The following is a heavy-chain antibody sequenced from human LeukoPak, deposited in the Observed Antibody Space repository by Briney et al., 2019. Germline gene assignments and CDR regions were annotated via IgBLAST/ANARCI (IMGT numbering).Heavy chain of an antibody. Sequence: ASVKVSCKASGYTFTSYGISWVRQAPGQGLEWMGWISAYNGNTNYAQKLQGRVTMTTDTSTSTAYMELRSLRSDDTAVYYCARDSGRYDFWSGYRPFYYFEYWGQGTLVTVSS. V-gene: IGHV1-18*01. D-gene: IGHD3-3*01. CDR1: GYTFTSYG. J-gene: IGHJ4*02. CDR3: ARDSGRYDFWSGYRPFYYFEY. CDR2: ISAYNGNT.